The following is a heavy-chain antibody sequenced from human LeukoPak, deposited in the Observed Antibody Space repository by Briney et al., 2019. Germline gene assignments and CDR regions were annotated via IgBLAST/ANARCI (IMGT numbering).Heavy chain of an antibody. V-gene: IGHV4-34*01. J-gene: IGHJ4*02. CDR1: GGSFSGYY. CDR3: ARGELGAIPCFDY. D-gene: IGHD1-26*01. CDR2: INHSGST. Sequence: SETLSLTCAVYGGSFSGYYWSWIRQPPGKGLEWIGEINHSGSTNYNPSLKSRVTISVDTSKNQFSLKLSSVTAADTAVYYCARGELGAIPCFDYWGQGTLVTVSS.